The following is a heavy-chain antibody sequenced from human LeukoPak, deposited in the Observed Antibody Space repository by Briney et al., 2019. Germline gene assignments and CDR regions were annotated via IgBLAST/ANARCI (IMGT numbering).Heavy chain of an antibody. V-gene: IGHV3-21*01. D-gene: IGHD6-19*01. CDR2: ISSSSSYI. Sequence: PGGSLRLSCAASGFTFSSYSMNWVRQAPGKGLEWVSSISSSSSYIYYADSVKGRLTISRDDSKNTLFLQMNSLRAEDTAVYYCAKSLPGVAVAGIPYSDYWGQGTLVTVSS. CDR1: GFTFSSYS. J-gene: IGHJ4*02. CDR3: AKSLPGVAVAGIPYSDY.